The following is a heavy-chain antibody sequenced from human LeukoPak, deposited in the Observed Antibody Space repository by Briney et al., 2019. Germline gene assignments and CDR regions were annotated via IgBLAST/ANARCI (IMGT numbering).Heavy chain of an antibody. CDR3: ARGLRYYYGSGGYAPKRYYYYYYGMDV. CDR1: GYTFTSYD. CDR2: MNPNSGNT. D-gene: IGHD3-10*01. Sequence: ASVKVSCKASGYTFTSYDINWVRQATGQGLEWMGWMNPNSGNTGYAQKFQGRVTMTRNTSISTAYMELSSPRSEDTAVYYCARGLRYYYGSGGYAPKRYYYYYYGMDVWGQGTTVTVSS. J-gene: IGHJ6*02. V-gene: IGHV1-8*01.